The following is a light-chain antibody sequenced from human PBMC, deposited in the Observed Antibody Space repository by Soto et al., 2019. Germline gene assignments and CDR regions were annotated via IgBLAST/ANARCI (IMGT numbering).Light chain of an antibody. J-gene: IGLJ1*01. CDR1: SGDVSAYNY. CDR2: EVT. CDR3: SSFTTSSTYV. V-gene: IGLV2-14*01. Sequence: QSALTQPASVSGSPGQSITISCTGTSGDVSAYNYVSWYQQHPGKAPKLMIYEVTNRPSGISNRFSGSKSGNTASLTISGLQTDDEADYYCSSFTTSSTYVFGTGTKVTVL.